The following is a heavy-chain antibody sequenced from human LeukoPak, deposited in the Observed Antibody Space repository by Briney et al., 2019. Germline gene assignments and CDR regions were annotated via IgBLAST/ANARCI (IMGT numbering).Heavy chain of an antibody. V-gene: IGHV1-8*03. CDR2: MNPNSGNT. CDR3: ARVPQREWLVPYYYYYMDV. CDR1: GYTFTSYD. D-gene: IGHD6-19*01. Sequence: APVRLCCKASGYTFTSYDINWIPQATGQGLEWRGWMNPNSGNTGYAQKFHDRVTITRNTSISTAYMELSSLRSEDTAVYYCARVPQREWLVPYYYYYMDVWGKGTTVTVSS. J-gene: IGHJ6*03.